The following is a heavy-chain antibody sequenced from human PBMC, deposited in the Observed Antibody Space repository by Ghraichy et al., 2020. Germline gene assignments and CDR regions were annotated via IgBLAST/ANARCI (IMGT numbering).Heavy chain of an antibody. CDR1: GGSISNYY. CDR3: ATGGSEWNHWFDP. J-gene: IGHJ5*02. CDR2: VHYSGST. Sequence: SETLSLTCTVSGGSISNYYWDWIRQPQGKGMEWIGYVHYSGSTNYNPYLKSRVTISADTSKKHFSLKLTSVTAADTAVYYCATGGSEWNHWFDPCGRGPRVTVSS. V-gene: IGHV4-59*01. D-gene: IGHD1-1*01.